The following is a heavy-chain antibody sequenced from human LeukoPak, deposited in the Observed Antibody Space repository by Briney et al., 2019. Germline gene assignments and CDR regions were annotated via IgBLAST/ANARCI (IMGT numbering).Heavy chain of an antibody. V-gene: IGHV3-23*01. J-gene: IGHJ4*02. CDR2: IKSDGGRT. Sequence: GRSLRLSCAASGLTSSSYAISWVRQAPGKGLEWESAIKSDGGRTYYADSVKGRFTISRDNSRNTVSVQMNSLRAEDTALYYCAKESPSSVGGTGRVYYFDYWGQGMLVTVSS. CDR3: AKESPSSVGGTGRVYYFDY. CDR1: GLTSSSYA. D-gene: IGHD1-26*01.